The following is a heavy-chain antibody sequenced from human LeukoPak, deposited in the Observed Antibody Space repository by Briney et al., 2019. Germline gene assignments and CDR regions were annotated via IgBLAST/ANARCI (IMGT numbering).Heavy chain of an antibody. Sequence: SETLSLTCAVYGGSFSGYSWSWIRQPPGKGLEWIGYIYHSGSTYYNPSLKSRVTISVDRSKNQFSLKLSSVTAADTAVYYCARQSLGSYYYGMDVWGQGTTVTVSS. J-gene: IGHJ6*02. CDR3: ARQSLGSYYYGMDV. V-gene: IGHV4-30-2*01. CDR2: IYHSGST. CDR1: GGSFSGYS. D-gene: IGHD3-10*01.